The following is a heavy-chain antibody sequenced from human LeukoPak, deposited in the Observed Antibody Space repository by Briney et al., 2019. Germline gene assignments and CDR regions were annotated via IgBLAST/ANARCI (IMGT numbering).Heavy chain of an antibody. Sequence: PGGSLRLSCAASGFTFSSYAMSWVRQAPGKGLEWVSAISGSGGSTYYADSVKGRFTISRDNSKNTLCLQMNSLRAEDTAVYYCAKDGGGSYSYFDYWGQGTLVTVSS. J-gene: IGHJ4*02. V-gene: IGHV3-23*01. CDR3: AKDGGGSYSYFDY. CDR2: ISGSGGST. D-gene: IGHD1-26*01. CDR1: GFTFSSYA.